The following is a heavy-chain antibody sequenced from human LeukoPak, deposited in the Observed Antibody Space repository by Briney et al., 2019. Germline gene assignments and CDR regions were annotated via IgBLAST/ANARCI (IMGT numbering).Heavy chain of an antibody. V-gene: IGHV4-59*08. CDR3: ARPHSSGWYGVYDI. Sequence: SETLSLTCTVSDGSISSYYWSWIRQPPGKGLEWIGHFAYSGSTSYNASLKSRVTIAVDTSKNQFSLKLTSVTAVDTAVYYCARPHSSGWYGVYDIWGQGTMVTVSS. CDR2: FAYSGST. CDR1: DGSISSYY. J-gene: IGHJ3*02. D-gene: IGHD6-19*01.